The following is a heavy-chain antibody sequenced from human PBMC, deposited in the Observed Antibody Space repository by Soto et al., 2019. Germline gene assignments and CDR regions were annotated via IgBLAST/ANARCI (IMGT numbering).Heavy chain of an antibody. J-gene: IGHJ4*02. CDR1: GVSIRGDHDY. CDR3: ARGRDFDC. CDR2: IKYSGTT. V-gene: IGHV4-39*07. Sequence: SETLSLTCTVSGVSIRGDHDYWSWIRQPPGKGLEWIGEIKYSGTTEYNPSLRSRVTLSIDTSKNQFSLKVSSVTAADTAVYYCARGRDFDCWGQGALVTVSS.